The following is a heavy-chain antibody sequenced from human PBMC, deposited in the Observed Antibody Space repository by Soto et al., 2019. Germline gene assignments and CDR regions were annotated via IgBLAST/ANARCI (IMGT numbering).Heavy chain of an antibody. CDR1: GGCVSICSYY. V-gene: IGHV4-39*01. CDR3: ARLKGIGKYNWFDP. CDR2: IYYSGST. Sequence: PSETLSLTCTVSGGCVSICSYYGGWIRQPPGKGLEWIGSIYYSGSTYYNPSLKSRVTISVDTSKNQFSLKLSSVTAADAAVYYCARLKGIGKYNWFDPWGQGTLVTVS. J-gene: IGHJ5*02.